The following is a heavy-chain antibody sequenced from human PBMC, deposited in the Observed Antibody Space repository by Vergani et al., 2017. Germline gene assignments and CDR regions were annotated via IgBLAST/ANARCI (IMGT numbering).Heavy chain of an antibody. D-gene: IGHD3-3*01. CDR3: ARKSRRFLEPGYYYYGMDV. Sequence: QVQLQQWGAGLLKPSETLSLTCAVYGGSFSGYYWSWIRQPPGKGLEWIGEINHSGSTNYNPSLKSRVTISVDTSKNQFSLKLSSVTAADTAVYYCARKSRRFLEPGYYYYGMDVWGQGTTVTVSS. CDR1: GGSFSGYY. V-gene: IGHV4-34*01. J-gene: IGHJ6*02. CDR2: INHSGST.